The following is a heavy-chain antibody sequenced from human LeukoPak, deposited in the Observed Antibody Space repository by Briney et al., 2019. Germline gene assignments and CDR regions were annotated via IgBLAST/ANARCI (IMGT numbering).Heavy chain of an antibody. CDR1: GFTFSSCS. CDR2: ISSSSSYI. D-gene: IGHD2-2*01. V-gene: IGHV3-21*01. CDR3: ARDHIVVPAALGY. Sequence: GGSLRLSCAASGFTFSSCSMNWVRQAPGKGLEWVSSISSSSSYIYYADSVKGRFTISRDNAKNSLYLQMNSLRAEDTAVYYCARDHIVVPAALGYWGQGTLVTVSS. J-gene: IGHJ4*02.